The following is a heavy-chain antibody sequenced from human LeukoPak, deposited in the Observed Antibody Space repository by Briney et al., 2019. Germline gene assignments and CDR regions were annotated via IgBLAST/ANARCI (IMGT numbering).Heavy chain of an antibody. CDR2: IKENGSEE. CDR3: AKASSSGSYGVYYFDC. Sequence: GGSLRLSCGASGFIFKRYWMSWVRQAPGKGPEWVANIKENGSEEYYVDSVKGRFTISRDNAKNSLYLQMNSLRAEDTAVYYCAKASSSGSYGVYYFDCWGQGTLVTVSS. V-gene: IGHV3-7*03. D-gene: IGHD6-19*01. J-gene: IGHJ4*02. CDR1: GFIFKRYW.